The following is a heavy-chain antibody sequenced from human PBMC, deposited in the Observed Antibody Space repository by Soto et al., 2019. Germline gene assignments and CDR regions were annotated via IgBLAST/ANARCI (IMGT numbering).Heavy chain of an antibody. D-gene: IGHD6-19*01. V-gene: IGHV4-61*01. CDR1: GGSVSSGSYY. J-gene: IGHJ4*02. CDR2: IYYSVST. Sequence: QVQLQESGPGLVKPSETLSLTCTVSGGSVSSGSYYWSWIRQPPGKGLEWIGYIYYSVSTNYNPHLNSRVTISVDTSKTQFSLKVSSVTAADTAVYYCASYSSGWYDVIYWGQGTLVTVSS. CDR3: ASYSSGWYDVIY.